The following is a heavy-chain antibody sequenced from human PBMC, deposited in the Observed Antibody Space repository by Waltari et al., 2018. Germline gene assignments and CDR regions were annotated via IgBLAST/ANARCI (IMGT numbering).Heavy chain of an antibody. D-gene: IGHD3-10*01. CDR1: GFTFSSYS. Sequence: EVQLVESGGGLVKPGGSLRLSCAASGFTFSSYSMNWVRQAPGKGLEWGSSISRSSSYIYYADSVKGRFTISRDNAKNSLYLQMNSLRAEDTAVYYCAINPSSGGVYWGQGTLVTVSS. J-gene: IGHJ4*02. CDR3: AINPSSGGVY. V-gene: IGHV3-21*01. CDR2: ISRSSSYI.